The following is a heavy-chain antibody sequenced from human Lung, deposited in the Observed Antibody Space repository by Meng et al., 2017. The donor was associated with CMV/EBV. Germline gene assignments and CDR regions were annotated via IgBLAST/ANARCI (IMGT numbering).Heavy chain of an antibody. Sequence: SXTLSLTCAVYGGSLSGSYWGWIRQTPEKGLEWIGEINHSGSTTYNPSLKSRVTISIDTSKNQFSLKLSSVTAADTAVYYCARAVNDDFWSEYYRSDRIDYWGHGTLVTVSS. CDR1: GGSLSGSY. CDR3: ARAVNDDFWSEYYRSDRIDY. D-gene: IGHD3-3*01. V-gene: IGHV4-34*01. J-gene: IGHJ4*01. CDR2: INHSGST.